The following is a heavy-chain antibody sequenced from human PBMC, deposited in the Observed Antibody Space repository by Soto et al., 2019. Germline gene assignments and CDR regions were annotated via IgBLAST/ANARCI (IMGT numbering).Heavy chain of an antibody. CDR3: ARDSSYGLDV. CDR1: GFTFSSGW. Sequence: EVQLVESGGGLVQPGGSLRLSCAASGFTFSSGWMHWVRQAPGKGLVWVSHINSDGSATTYADSEKGRFTISRDNAKNTLYLQMNSLRAEDTSLSYCARDSSYGLDVWGQGIPVTASS. J-gene: IGHJ6*02. CDR2: INSDGSAT. V-gene: IGHV3-74*01.